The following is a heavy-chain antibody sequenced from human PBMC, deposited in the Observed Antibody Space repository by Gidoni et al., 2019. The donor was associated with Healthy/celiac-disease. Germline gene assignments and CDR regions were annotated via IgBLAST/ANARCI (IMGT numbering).Heavy chain of an antibody. CDR2: ISGSGGST. J-gene: IGHJ4*02. CDR1: GYTFSSYA. CDR3: ANREGLMGHDY. Sequence: EVQLLESGGGLVQPGGSLRLSCAASGYTFSSYALSCVRQDPGKGLEWVSVISGSGGSTYYADSVNGRFTISRDNSKNTLYLQMNSLRAEYTAVYYCANREGLMGHDYWGQGTLVTVSS. V-gene: IGHV3-23*01. D-gene: IGHD2-8*01.